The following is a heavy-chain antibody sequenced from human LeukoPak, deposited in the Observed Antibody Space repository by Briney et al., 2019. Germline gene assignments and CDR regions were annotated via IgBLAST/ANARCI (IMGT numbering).Heavy chain of an antibody. V-gene: IGHV1-8*01. CDR3: ARGPGNNTGWSAGMPKGWFDP. CDR2: MNPNSGNT. D-gene: IGHD6-19*01. Sequence: GASVKVSCKAAGYTFTSYDINWERQATGQRLEWMGWMNPNSGNTGYAKKFEGRVTMTRNTSMSTAYMELSSLRSEDSAVYYCARGPGNNTGWSAGMPKGWFDPWGQGTLVTVSS. J-gene: IGHJ5*02. CDR1: GYTFTSYD.